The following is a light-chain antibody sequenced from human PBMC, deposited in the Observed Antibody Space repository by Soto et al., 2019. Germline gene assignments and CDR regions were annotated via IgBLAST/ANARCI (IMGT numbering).Light chain of an antibody. V-gene: IGKV1-5*01. Sequence: DIQMTQSPSTLSASIRDRVTITCRASQSISTSLAWYQQKPGKAPKFLIYDASTRASGIPSRFSGSGSGTEFTLTISSLQSEDFAVYYCQQYNNWPPWTFGQGTKVDIK. CDR2: DAS. CDR3: QQYNNWPPWT. J-gene: IGKJ1*01. CDR1: QSISTS.